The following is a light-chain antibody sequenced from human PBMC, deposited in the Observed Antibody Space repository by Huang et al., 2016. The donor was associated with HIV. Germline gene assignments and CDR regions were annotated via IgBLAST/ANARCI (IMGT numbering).Light chain of an antibody. CDR1: QNVRSN. Sequence: EILMTQSPATLSVSPGVGATRSCRASQNVRSNLAWYQQTPGQATRILIYDTSTRASGVPARFSGSGSGTEFTLTISGLQSEDFAVYYCQQYDNWPPGLTFGGGTKVEI. V-gene: IGKV3-15*01. J-gene: IGKJ4*01. CDR2: DTS. CDR3: QQYDNWPPGLT.